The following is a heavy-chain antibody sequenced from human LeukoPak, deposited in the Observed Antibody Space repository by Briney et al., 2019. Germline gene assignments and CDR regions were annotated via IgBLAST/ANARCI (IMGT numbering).Heavy chain of an antibody. Sequence: GGSLRLSCAASGFTVSSNYMSWVRQAPGKGLEWVSVIYSGGNTYYEDSVKGRFTISRDNSKNTLYLQMNSLRAEDTAVYYCAKDSGPGSYYPTGDEYWGQGILVTVAS. V-gene: IGHV3-53*01. J-gene: IGHJ4*02. D-gene: IGHD3-10*01. CDR1: GFTVSSNY. CDR2: IYSGGNT. CDR3: AKDSGPGSYYPTGDEY.